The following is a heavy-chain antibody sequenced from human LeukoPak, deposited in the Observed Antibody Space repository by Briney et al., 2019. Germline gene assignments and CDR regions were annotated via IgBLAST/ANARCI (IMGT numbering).Heavy chain of an antibody. Sequence: HPGGSLRLSCAASGFTFSSYAMSWVRQAPGKGLEWVSVFGGSGGSTYYADSVKGRFTISRDNSKNTLYLQMNSLRAEDTAAYYCARIGGDSHVDYWGQGTLVTVSS. CDR1: GFTFSSYA. V-gene: IGHV3-23*01. D-gene: IGHD1-26*01. CDR3: ARIGGDSHVDY. CDR2: FGGSGGST. J-gene: IGHJ4*02.